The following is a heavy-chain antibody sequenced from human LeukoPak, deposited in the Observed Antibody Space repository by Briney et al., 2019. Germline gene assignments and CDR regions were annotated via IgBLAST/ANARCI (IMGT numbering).Heavy chain of an antibody. Sequence: GASVKVSCKASGYTFTGYYMHWVRQAPGQGLEWMGWINPNSGGTNYAQKFQGRVTMTRDTSISTAYMELSRLRSDDTAVYYCARGSFYSSSWYENYWGQGTLVTVSS. V-gene: IGHV1-2*02. CDR3: ARGSFYSSSWYENY. CDR1: GYTFTGYY. CDR2: INPNSGGT. D-gene: IGHD6-13*01. J-gene: IGHJ4*02.